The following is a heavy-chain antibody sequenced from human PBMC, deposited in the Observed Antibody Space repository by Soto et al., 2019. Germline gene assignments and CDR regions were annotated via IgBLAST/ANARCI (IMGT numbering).Heavy chain of an antibody. CDR1: GGSISSSSFY. CDR3: ARSTWGAFDI. V-gene: IGHV4-39*01. CDR2: IYYSGST. D-gene: IGHD1-1*01. J-gene: IGHJ3*02. Sequence: QLQLQESGPGLVKPSETLSLTCTVSGGSISSSSFYWGWIRQPPGKGLEWIGSIYYSGSTYYNPSLKSRVTISVDTSKNQFSLKLSSVTAADTAVYYCARSTWGAFDIWGQGTMVTVSS.